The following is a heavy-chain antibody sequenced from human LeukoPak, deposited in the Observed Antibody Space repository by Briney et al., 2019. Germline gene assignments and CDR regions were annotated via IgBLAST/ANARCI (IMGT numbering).Heavy chain of an antibody. Sequence: ASVKVSCKASGYTFTGCYMHWVRQAPGQGLEWMGWINPNSGGTNYAQKFQGRVTMTRDTSISTAYMELSRLRSDDTAVYYCARDLQYYGSGSYYYDYWGQGTLVTVSS. CDR1: GYTFTGCY. CDR2: INPNSGGT. CDR3: ARDLQYYGSGSYYYDY. V-gene: IGHV1-2*02. D-gene: IGHD3-10*01. J-gene: IGHJ4*02.